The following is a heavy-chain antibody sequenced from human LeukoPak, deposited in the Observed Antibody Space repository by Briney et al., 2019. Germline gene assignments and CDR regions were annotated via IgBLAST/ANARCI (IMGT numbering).Heavy chain of an antibody. D-gene: IGHD3-3*02. V-gene: IGHV1-2*02. CDR2: INPNSGGT. CDR1: GYTFTGYY. J-gene: IGHJ6*03. Sequence: GASVKVSCKASGYTFTGYYIHWVRQAPGQGLEWMGWINPNSGGTNYAQKFQGRVTMTRDTSISTSYMELSRLRSDDTAVYYCARGIHHFQTVYYYYYMDVWGKGTTVTVSS. CDR3: ARGIHHFQTVYYYYYMDV.